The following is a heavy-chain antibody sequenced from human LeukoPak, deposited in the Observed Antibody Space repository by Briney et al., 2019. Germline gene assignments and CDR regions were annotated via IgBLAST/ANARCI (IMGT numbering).Heavy chain of an antibody. CDR2: ISGSRTTT. Sequence: PGGSLRLSCAASGFTFSSYAMSWVRQAPGKGLEWVSIISGSRTTTHHADSVKGRFTISRDDSKNTVYLQMNSLRVEDTAVYYCARRGYDILTGYSWYNWFDPWGQGTLVTVSS. CDR1: GFTFSSYA. J-gene: IGHJ5*02. CDR3: ARRGYDILTGYSWYNWFDP. V-gene: IGHV3-23*01. D-gene: IGHD3-9*01.